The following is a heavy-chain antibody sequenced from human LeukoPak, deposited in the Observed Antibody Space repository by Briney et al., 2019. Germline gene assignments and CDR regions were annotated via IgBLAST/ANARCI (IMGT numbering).Heavy chain of an antibody. CDR1: GGSISSSSYY. V-gene: IGHV4-39*01. Sequence: SETLSLTCTVSGGSISSSSYYWGWIRQPPGKGLEWIGSIYYSGSTYYNPSLKSRVTISVDTSKNQFSLKLSSVTAADTAVYYCASPAYCGGDCYSRAFDIWGQGTMVTVSS. J-gene: IGHJ3*02. CDR2: IYYSGST. D-gene: IGHD2-21*01. CDR3: ASPAYCGGDCYSRAFDI.